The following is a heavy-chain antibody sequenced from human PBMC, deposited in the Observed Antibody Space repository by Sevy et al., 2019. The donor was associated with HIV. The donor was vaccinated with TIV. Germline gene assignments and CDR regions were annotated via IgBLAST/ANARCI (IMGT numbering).Heavy chain of an antibody. V-gene: IGHV3-23*01. CDR2: ISGSGGST. J-gene: IGHJ3*02. D-gene: IGHD6-19*01. CDR1: GFTFSSYA. Sequence: GGSLRLSCAASGFTFSSYAMSWVRQAPGKGLEWVSAISGSGGSTYYADSVKGRFTISRDNSKNTLYLQMNILRAEDTAVYYCAKDDRIAVAGLIAFDIWGQGTMVTVSS. CDR3: AKDDRIAVAGLIAFDI.